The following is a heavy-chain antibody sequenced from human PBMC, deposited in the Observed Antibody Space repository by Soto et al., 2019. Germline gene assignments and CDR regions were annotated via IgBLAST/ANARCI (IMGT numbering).Heavy chain of an antibody. V-gene: IGHV4-4*02. CDR2: IDHSVGT. Sequence: QVQLQESGPGLVKPSGTLSLTCAVSGGSISSSNWWSWVCQPPGKGLEWIVEIDHSVGTNYNPSLKSGVTNSLAKSNNQFSLNLSSVTAAYTAVYYCVRERGLTIRTFTKLTPPRYYYGMDVCGQGTTVTVSS. CDR3: VRERGLTIRTFTKLTPPRYYYGMDV. D-gene: IGHD3-3*01. CDR1: GGSISSSNW. J-gene: IGHJ6*02.